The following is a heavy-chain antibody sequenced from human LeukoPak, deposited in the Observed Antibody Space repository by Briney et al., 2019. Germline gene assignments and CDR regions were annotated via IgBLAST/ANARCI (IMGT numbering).Heavy chain of an antibody. V-gene: IGHV4-39*07. Sequence: SETLSLTCTVSGGSISSSSYYWGWIRQPPGKGLEWIGSIYYSGSTYYNPSLKSRVTISVDTSKNQFSLKLSSVTAADTAVYYCARELDYYDSSGQGHFDYWGQGTLVTVSS. CDR1: GGSISSSSYY. CDR3: ARELDYYDSSGQGHFDY. J-gene: IGHJ4*02. CDR2: IYYSGST. D-gene: IGHD3-22*01.